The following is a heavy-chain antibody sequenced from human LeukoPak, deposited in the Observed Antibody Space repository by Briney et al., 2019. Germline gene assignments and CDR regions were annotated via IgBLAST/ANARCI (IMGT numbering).Heavy chain of an antibody. CDR2: IYHSGST. J-gene: IGHJ6*03. CDR1: GYSISSGYY. D-gene: IGHD3-10*01. CDR3: ASTVHYGSGTHMDV. V-gene: IGHV4-38-2*02. Sequence: KSSETLSLTRTVSGYSISSGYYWGWIRQPPGKGLEWIGSIYHSGSTNYNPSLKSRVTMSVDTSKNQFSLKLSSVTAADTAVYYCASTVHYGSGTHMDVWGKGTTVTISS.